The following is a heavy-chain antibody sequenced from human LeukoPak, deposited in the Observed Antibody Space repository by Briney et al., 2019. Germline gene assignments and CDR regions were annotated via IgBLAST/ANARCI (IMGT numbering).Heavy chain of an antibody. J-gene: IGHJ3*02. Sequence: SETLSLTCTVSGGSIGSYYWSWIRQPPGKGLEWIGYIFYTGRTNYNSSLKSRVTISIDTSKNQFSLKLSSVTAADTAVYPCARAGFFYENSGYNDAFDIWGQGTMVTVSS. CDR2: IFYTGRT. D-gene: IGHD3-22*01. V-gene: IGHV4-59*01. CDR1: GGSIGSYY. CDR3: ARAGFFYENSGYNDAFDI.